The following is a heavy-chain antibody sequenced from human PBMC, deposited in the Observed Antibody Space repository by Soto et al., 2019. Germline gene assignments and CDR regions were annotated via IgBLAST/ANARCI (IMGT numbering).Heavy chain of an antibody. CDR1: RGTFSIYT. V-gene: IGHV1-69*02. D-gene: IGHD3-22*01. J-gene: IGHJ4*02. CDR2: IIPILGLA. Sequence: QVQLVQSGAEVKKPGSSVKVSCKASRGTFSIYTISWVRQAPGQGLEWMGRIIPILGLANYAQKFQGRVTITADKSTSTAYMELSSLRSEDTAVYYCASRYDSSDYWGQGTLVTVSS. CDR3: ASRYDSSDY.